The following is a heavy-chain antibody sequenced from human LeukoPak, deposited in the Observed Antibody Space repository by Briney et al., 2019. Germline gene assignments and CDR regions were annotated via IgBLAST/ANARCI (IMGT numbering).Heavy chain of an antibody. CDR1: GFTFSSYW. CDR2: MKYEGSEK. V-gene: IGHV3-7*01. J-gene: IGHJ4*02. Sequence: GGSLRLSCAASGFTFSSYWMSWVRQAPGKGLEWVANMKYEGSEKYYVESVKGRFTISRDNDKNSLYLQMNSLRAEDTAVYYCARDIEAAGLFLDYWGQGTLVPVSS. CDR3: ARDIEAAGLFLDY. D-gene: IGHD6-13*01.